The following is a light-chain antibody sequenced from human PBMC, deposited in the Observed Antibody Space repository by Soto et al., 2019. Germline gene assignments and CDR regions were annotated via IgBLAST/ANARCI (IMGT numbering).Light chain of an antibody. CDR2: GAS. J-gene: IGKJ1*01. V-gene: IGKV1-27*01. Sequence: DIQMTQSPSSLSASVGDRVTITCRASQGISNYLAWYQQKPGQVPKLLIYGASTLQSGVPSRFSGSGSGTDFTLTISSLQPDDVATYYCQKYNSAPQTFGQGTKVEIK. CDR1: QGISNY. CDR3: QKYNSAPQT.